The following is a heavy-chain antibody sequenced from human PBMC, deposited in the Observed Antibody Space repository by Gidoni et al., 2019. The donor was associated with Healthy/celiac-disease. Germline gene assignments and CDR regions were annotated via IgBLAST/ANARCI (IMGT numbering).Heavy chain of an antibody. CDR2: ISSSSSYT. CDR3: ARDLDGYYYGSGADY. Sequence: QVQLVESGGGLVKPGGSLRLSCAASGFPFSDYYMSWIRQAPGKGLEWVSYISSSSSYTNYADSVKGRFTISRDNAKNSLYLQMNSLRAEDTAVYYCARDLDGYYYGSGADYWGQGTLVTVSS. D-gene: IGHD3-10*01. J-gene: IGHJ4*02. V-gene: IGHV3-11*06. CDR1: GFPFSDYY.